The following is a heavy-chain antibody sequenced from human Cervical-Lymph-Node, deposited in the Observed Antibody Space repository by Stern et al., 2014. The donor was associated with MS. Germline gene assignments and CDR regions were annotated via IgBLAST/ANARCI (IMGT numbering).Heavy chain of an antibody. CDR3: ARGRGGNYRYYFDY. J-gene: IGHJ4*02. Sequence: EVQLVESGGGLVKPGGSLGLSCEASGFTFSSYSMNWVRQAPGKGLEWVASISSGGSYIYYADSLKGRFTISRDNAKNSLYLQMNSLRAEDTAVYYCARGRGGNYRYYFDYWGQGTLVTVSS. CDR2: ISSGGSYI. CDR1: GFTFSSYS. V-gene: IGHV3-21*01. D-gene: IGHD4-23*01.